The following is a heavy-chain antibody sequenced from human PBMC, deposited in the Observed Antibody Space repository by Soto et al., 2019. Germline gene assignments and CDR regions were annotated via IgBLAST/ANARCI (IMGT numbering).Heavy chain of an antibody. V-gene: IGHV4-59*01. D-gene: IGHD5-12*01. Sequence: SETLSLTCTVSGGSISSYYWSWIRQPPGKGLEWIGYIYYSGSTNYNPSLKSRVTISVDTSKNQFSLKLSSVTAADTAVYYCARALDGYNWGDAFAIWGQGTMVTVSS. CDR1: GGSISSYY. J-gene: IGHJ3*02. CDR3: ARALDGYNWGDAFAI. CDR2: IYYSGST.